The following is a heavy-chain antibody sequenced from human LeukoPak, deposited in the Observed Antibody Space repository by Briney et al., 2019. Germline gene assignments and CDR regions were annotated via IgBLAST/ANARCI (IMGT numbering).Heavy chain of an antibody. CDR1: GGSISSSSYY. D-gene: IGHD3-10*01. J-gene: IGHJ3*02. V-gene: IGHV4-39*07. Sequence: SETLSLTCTVSGGSISSSSYYWGWIRQPPGKGLEWIGSIYYSGSTYYNPSLKSRVTISVDTSKNQFSLKLSSVTAADTAVYYCAIEGPMVNDAFDIWGQGTMVTVSS. CDR3: AIEGPMVNDAFDI. CDR2: IYYSGST.